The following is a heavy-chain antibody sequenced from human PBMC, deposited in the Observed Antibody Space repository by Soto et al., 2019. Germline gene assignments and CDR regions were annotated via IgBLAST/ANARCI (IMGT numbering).Heavy chain of an antibody. V-gene: IGHV3-15*01. J-gene: IGHJ4*02. CDR1: GFSCGDAW. CDR2: IKSKTDGGTT. D-gene: IGHD2-15*01. Sequence: RLSCAASGFSCGDAWMNWVRQAPGKGLEWVGRIKSKTDGGTTDYAAPVKGRFTVSRDDSKNTLYLQMNSLKIEDTAVYYCTKDPRIGGRCFNYWRQGTLVTVSS. CDR3: TKDPRIGGRCFNY.